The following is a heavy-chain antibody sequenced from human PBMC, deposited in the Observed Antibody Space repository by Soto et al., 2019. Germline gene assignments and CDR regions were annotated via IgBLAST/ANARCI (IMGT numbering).Heavy chain of an antibody. V-gene: IGHV2-70*13. CDR3: ARAIIEPRTSNDTDV. Sequence: VPGDTRVKKRETVRLPCAFCRFSRSSPGVCVIWIRKPPGKALEWLAIIESHDDDKYYSTSLKKRRTISKDPRKNQVVLTSDDMGHADKGTYYSARAIIEPRTSNDTDVWGRGT. CDR2: IESHDDDK. CDR1: RFSRSSPGVC. J-gene: IGHJ6*03. D-gene: IGHD2-2*02.